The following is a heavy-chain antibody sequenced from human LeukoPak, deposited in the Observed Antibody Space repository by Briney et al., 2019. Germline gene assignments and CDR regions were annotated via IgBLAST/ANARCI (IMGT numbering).Heavy chain of an antibody. CDR1: GYTFTTYG. CDR2: ISAYNGNT. J-gene: IGHJ4*02. CDR3: ARELAPEGYGSGSFYSDGIFDY. D-gene: IGHD3-10*01. V-gene: IGHV1-18*01. Sequence: ASVKVSCKASGYTFTTYGISWVRQAPGLELEWRGWISAYNGNTNYAQKLQGRVTMTTDTSTSTAYMELRRLESDDTAVYYCARELAPEGYGSGSFYSDGIFDYGGQGTLVTVSS.